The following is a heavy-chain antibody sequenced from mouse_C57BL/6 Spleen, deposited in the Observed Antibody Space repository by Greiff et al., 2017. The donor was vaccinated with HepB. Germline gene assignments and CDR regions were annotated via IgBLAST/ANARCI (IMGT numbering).Heavy chain of an antibody. Sequence: QVQLQQSGAELVRPGASVTLSCKASGYTFTDYEMHWVKQTPVHGLEWIGAIDPETGGTAYNQKFKGKAILTADKSPSTAYMELRSLTSEDSAVYYCTRDYGSSYFDYWGQGTTLTVSS. D-gene: IGHD1-1*01. CDR2: IDPETGGT. CDR1: GYTFTDYE. V-gene: IGHV1-15*01. CDR3: TRDYGSSYFDY. J-gene: IGHJ2*01.